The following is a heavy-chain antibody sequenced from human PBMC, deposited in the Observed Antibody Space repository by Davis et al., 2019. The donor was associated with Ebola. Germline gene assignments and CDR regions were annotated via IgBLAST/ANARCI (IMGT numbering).Heavy chain of an antibody. J-gene: IGHJ4*02. CDR3: ARLGGQWLVPDY. V-gene: IGHV4-34*01. CDR1: GGSFSGYY. Sequence: PSETLSLTCAVYGGSFSGYYWSWIRQPPGKGLEWIGEINHSGSTNYNPSLKSRVTISVDTSKNQFSLKLSSVTAADTAVYYCARLGGQWLVPDYWGQGTLVTVSS. CDR2: INHSGST. D-gene: IGHD6-19*01.